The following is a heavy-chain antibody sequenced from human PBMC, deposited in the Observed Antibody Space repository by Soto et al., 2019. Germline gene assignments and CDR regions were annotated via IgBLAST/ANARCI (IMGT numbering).Heavy chain of an antibody. Sequence: QVQLVESGGGVVQPGRSLRLSCAASGFTFSSYGMHWVRQAPGKGLEWVAVISYDGSNKYYADSVKGRLTISRDNSKNTLYLQMNSLRGEDTAVYDCAKDNGSGCDWLRVGDASDIWGQGKMVTVSS. V-gene: IGHV3-30*18. CDR3: AKDNGSGCDWLRVGDASDI. J-gene: IGHJ3*02. CDR2: ISYDGSNK. CDR1: GFTFSSYG. D-gene: IGHD5-12*01.